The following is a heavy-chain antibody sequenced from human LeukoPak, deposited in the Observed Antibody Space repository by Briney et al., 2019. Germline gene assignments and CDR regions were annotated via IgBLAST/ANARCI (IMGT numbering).Heavy chain of an antibody. CDR2: ISGSGGST. J-gene: IGHJ4*02. CDR3: AKYDILTGYYSSFDY. V-gene: IGHV3-23*01. Sequence: PAGSLRLSWAASGLTFSSFAMSWVRHPPGKGLEWVSAISGSGGSTYYADSVKGRFTISRDNSKNTLYLQMNSLRAEDTAIYYCAKYDILTGYYSSFDYWGQGTLVTVSS. D-gene: IGHD3-9*01. CDR1: GLTFSSFA.